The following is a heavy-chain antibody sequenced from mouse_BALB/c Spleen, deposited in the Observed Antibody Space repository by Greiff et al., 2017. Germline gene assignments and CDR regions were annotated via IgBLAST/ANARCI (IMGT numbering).Heavy chain of an antibody. CDR2: INPSPGYT. J-gene: IGHJ4*01. V-gene: IGHV1-7*01. CDR3: ARTGGLRSAMDY. Sequence: QVQLQQSGAELANPGASVKMSCKASGYTFTSYWMHWVKQRPGQGLEWIGYINPSPGYTEYNQKFKDKATLTADKSSSTAYMQLSSLTSEDSAVYYCARTGGLRSAMDYWGQGTSVTVSS. D-gene: IGHD3-1*01. CDR1: GYTFTSYW.